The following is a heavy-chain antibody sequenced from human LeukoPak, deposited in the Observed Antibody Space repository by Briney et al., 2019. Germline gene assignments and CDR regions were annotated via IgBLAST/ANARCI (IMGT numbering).Heavy chain of an antibody. CDR1: GGSISSYY. D-gene: IGHD6-19*01. CDR2: TYTSGST. J-gene: IGHJ4*02. V-gene: IGHV4-4*07. CDR3: ARGTAPLISSGWYYFDY. Sequence: SETLSLTCTVSGGSISSYYGSWIRQPAGKGLGWIGRTYTSGSTSYNPSLKSRVTIPVEKSKKKSSLKRNSVTAANPAVYYGARGTAPLISSGWYYFDYWGQGTLVTVSS.